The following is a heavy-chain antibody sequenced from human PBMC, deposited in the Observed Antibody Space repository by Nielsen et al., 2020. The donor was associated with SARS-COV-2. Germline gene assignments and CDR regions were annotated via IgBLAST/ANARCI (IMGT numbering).Heavy chain of an antibody. D-gene: IGHD1-26*01. Sequence: GESLKISCAASGFTFSDYYMSWIRQAPGKGLEWVSYISSSGSTIHYADSVKGRFTISRDNAKNSLYLQMNSLRAEDTAVYYCARRKWELPSYYFDYWGQGTLVTVSS. J-gene: IGHJ4*02. CDR3: ARRKWELPSYYFDY. CDR2: ISSSGSTI. V-gene: IGHV3-11*01. CDR1: GFTFSDYY.